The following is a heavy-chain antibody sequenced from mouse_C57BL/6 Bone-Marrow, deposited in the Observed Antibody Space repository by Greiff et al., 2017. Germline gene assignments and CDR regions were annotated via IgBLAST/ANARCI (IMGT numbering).Heavy chain of an antibody. CDR3: ARQGNYVAMDY. Sequence: EVQLVESGGGLVKPGGSLKLSCAASGFTFSDYGMHWVRQAPEKGLEWVAYISSGSSTIYYADTVKGRFTISRDNAKNTLFLQMTSLRSEDTAMYYCARQGNYVAMDYWGQGTSVTVSS. CDR1: GFTFSDYG. J-gene: IGHJ4*01. V-gene: IGHV5-17*01. D-gene: IGHD1-1*01. CDR2: ISSGSSTI.